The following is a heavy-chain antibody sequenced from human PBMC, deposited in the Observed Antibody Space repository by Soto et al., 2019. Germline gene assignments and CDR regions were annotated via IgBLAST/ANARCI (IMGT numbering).Heavy chain of an antibody. CDR1: GYTFTSYD. CDR2: MNPNSGNT. J-gene: IGHJ6*03. CDR3: ARGEAEGLPGSGYDYYYYYYMDV. V-gene: IGHV1-8*01. D-gene: IGHD3-3*01. Sequence: QVQLVQSGAEVKKPGASVKVSCKASGYTFTSYDINWARQATGQGLEWIGWMNPNSGNTVYAQKFQGRVTMTRNTSISTAYMELRSLRSEDTAVYYCARGEAEGLPGSGYDYYYYYYMDVWGKGTTVTVSS.